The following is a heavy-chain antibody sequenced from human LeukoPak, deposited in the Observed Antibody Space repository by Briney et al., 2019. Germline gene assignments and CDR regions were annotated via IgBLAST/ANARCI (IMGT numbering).Heavy chain of an antibody. D-gene: IGHD6-19*01. V-gene: IGHV3-7*01. CDR1: GFTFSSYW. Sequence: GGSLRLSCAASGFTFSSYWMSWVRQAPGKGLEWVANIKQDGSDKYYVDSVKGRFTISRDNAKNSLYLQMNSLRAEDTAEYYCARSIGYRSGGLDVWGKGTTVTVSS. CDR2: IKQDGSDK. CDR3: ARSIGYRSGGLDV. J-gene: IGHJ6*04.